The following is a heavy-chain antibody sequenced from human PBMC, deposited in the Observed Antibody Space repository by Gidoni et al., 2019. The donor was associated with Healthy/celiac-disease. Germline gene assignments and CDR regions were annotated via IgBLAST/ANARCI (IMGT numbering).Heavy chain of an antibody. CDR2: LRSKAYGGKN. V-gene: IGHV3-49*05. CDR1: GFTFGDYA. CDR3: SLTSSWPLKFDY. D-gene: IGHD6-13*01. J-gene: IGHJ4*02. Sequence: EVQLVESGGGLVKPGRSLRLSCTASGFTFGDYAMSWFRQAPGKGLEWVGFLRSKAYGGKNKNARSVKGRFNISRYDFKSIAYLQMNSLKTEDTAGYYWSLTSSWPLKFDYWGQGTLVTVPS.